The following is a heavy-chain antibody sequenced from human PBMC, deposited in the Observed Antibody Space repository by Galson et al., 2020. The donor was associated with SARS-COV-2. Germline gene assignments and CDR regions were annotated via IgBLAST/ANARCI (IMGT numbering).Heavy chain of an antibody. CDR1: GFSFSSYG. J-gene: IGHJ6*03. CDR2: IRYDGSKR. D-gene: IGHD3-16*01. V-gene: IGHV3-30*02. Sequence: GGSLRLSCAASGFSFSSYGMYWVRQAPGKGLEWVAFIRYDGSKRFYGDSVTGRFTVSRDNSKNKLYLQMNSLRHEDAGVYYCAKDPPRGELGLGDRAYYWYMDVWGKGTAVIVSS. CDR3: AKDPPRGELGLGDRAYYWYMDV.